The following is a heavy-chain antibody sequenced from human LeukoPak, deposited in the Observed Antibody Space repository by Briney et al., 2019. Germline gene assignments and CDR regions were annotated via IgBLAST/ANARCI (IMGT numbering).Heavy chain of an antibody. CDR3: AKVRMKLLWFGEYPLDFDY. V-gene: IGHV3-23*01. Sequence: GGSMRLSCAASGFTFSNYAMNWVRQAPGKGLEWVSAISASAGRTYYADSVKGRFTISRDNSKNTLYLQMNSLRAEDTAVYYCAKVRMKLLWFGEYPLDFDYWGQGTLVTVSS. J-gene: IGHJ4*02. CDR2: ISASAGRT. D-gene: IGHD3-10*01. CDR1: GFTFSNYA.